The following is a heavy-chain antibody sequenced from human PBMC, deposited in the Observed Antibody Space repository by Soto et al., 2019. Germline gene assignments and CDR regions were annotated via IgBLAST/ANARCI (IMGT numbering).Heavy chain of an antibody. J-gene: IGHJ6*02. CDR3: ARTCLTDPCPNYDYDGMDV. Sequence: HGESLKISCKGSGYGFTSYWISWVRQMPGKGLEWMGRIDPSESYTNYSPSFQGHVTISAHQSISTAYLQWSSLKASDTAMYYCARTCLTDPCPNYDYDGMDVSGQGTRVTVAS. V-gene: IGHV5-10-1*01. CDR1: GYGFTSYW. CDR2: IDPSESYT.